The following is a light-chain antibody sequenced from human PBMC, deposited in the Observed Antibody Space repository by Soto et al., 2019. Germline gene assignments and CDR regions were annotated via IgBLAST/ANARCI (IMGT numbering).Light chain of an antibody. Sequence: DIQMTQSPSSVSASVGDTVAITCRASQSISSWLAWYQQRPGEATKLLIYTGSILQVGVPSRFSGSGSGTDFILTIDNLKPEDFATYYCQQTHTFPLTLGGGTKVDI. V-gene: IGKV1-12*01. J-gene: IGKJ4*01. CDR3: QQTHTFPLT. CDR2: TGS. CDR1: QSISSW.